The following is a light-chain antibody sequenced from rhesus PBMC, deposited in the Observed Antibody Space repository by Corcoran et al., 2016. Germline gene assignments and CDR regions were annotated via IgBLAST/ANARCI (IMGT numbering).Light chain of an antibody. CDR3: VQAIAFPYS. Sequence: DIVMTQTPLSLPITPGEPASISCRSSQSLLHSNGNTYLHWYLQKPGQSPQLLIYGGSNRASGVPDRFSGSGSVNYFTLKISKVEAEDVWVYYCVQAIAFPYSFGQGTKVEIK. CDR1: QSLLHSNGNTY. CDR2: GGS. J-gene: IGKJ2*01. V-gene: IGKV2-72*01.